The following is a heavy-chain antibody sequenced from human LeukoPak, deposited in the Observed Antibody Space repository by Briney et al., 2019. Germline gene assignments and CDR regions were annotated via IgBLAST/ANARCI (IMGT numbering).Heavy chain of an antibody. CDR1: GYSFTNYW. J-gene: IGHJ4*02. V-gene: IGHV5-51*01. D-gene: IGHD2-15*01. Sequence: GESLRISCKGSGYSFTNYWIDWVRQMPGKGLEWMGIIHPGDSDTRYSPSFQGQVTISADKSISTAYLQWSSLKASDTAVYYCARRGHCSGDSCSNSDYWGRGTLVTVSS. CDR2: IHPGDSDT. CDR3: ARRGHCSGDSCSNSDY.